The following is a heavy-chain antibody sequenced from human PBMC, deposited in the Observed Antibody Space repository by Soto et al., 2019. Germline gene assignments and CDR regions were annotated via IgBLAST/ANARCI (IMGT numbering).Heavy chain of an antibody. CDR1: GNSFIPYW. Sequence: GESLKISCKASGNSFIPYWIGWVRQMPGEGLEWMGIIYPSDSTTRYSPSFQGQVSISADESISTAYLQWSSLKASDTAMYYCARRLSYSSGWDCWGQGTLVTVSS. J-gene: IGHJ4*01. CDR2: IYPSDSTT. D-gene: IGHD6-19*01. V-gene: IGHV5-51*01. CDR3: ARRLSYSSGWDC.